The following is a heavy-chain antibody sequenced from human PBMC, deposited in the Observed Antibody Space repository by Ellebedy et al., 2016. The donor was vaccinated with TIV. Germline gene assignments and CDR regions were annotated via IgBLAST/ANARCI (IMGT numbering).Heavy chain of an antibody. D-gene: IGHD5-12*01. CDR2: ISGSGGST. CDR1: GFTFSSYA. Sequence: GESLKISCAASGFTFSSYAMSWVRQAPGRGLEWVSAISGSGGSTYYADSVKGRFTISRDNSKNTLYLQMNSLRAEDTAVYYCAKDNRGYSGYDPWGQGTLVTVSS. V-gene: IGHV3-23*01. J-gene: IGHJ5*02. CDR3: AKDNRGYSGYDP.